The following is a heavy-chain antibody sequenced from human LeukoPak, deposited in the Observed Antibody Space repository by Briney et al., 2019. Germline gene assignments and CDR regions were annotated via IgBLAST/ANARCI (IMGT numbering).Heavy chain of an antibody. J-gene: IGHJ6*03. CDR2: IKQDGSEK. V-gene: IGHV3-7*01. Sequence: GGSLRLSCAASGFTFSSYWMSWVRQAPGKGLEWVANIKQDGSEKYYVDSVKGRFTISRDNAKNSLYLRMNSLRAEDTAVYYCARETMVRGVMHYYYYYMDVWGKGTTVTVSS. D-gene: IGHD3-10*01. CDR3: ARETMVRGVMHYYYYYMDV. CDR1: GFTFSSYW.